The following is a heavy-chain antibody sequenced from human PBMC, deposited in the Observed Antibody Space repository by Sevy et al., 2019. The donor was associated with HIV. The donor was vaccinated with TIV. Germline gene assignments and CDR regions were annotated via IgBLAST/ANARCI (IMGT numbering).Heavy chain of an antibody. V-gene: IGHV3-74*01. Sequence: GGSLRLSCAVSGFTINSYAVNWVRQAPGKGLGWVSRINTHGTNTIYADYVKGRFTISRDNAKNTVSLQMNSLRADDTGVYYCAREGVDFWSGPVDFDYGMDVWGQGTTVTVSS. CDR1: GFTINSYA. CDR2: INTHGTNT. J-gene: IGHJ6*02. CDR3: AREGVDFWSGPVDFDYGMDV. D-gene: IGHD3-3*01.